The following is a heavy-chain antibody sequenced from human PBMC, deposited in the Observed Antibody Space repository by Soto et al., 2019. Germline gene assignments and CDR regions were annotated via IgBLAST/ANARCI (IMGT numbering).Heavy chain of an antibody. CDR1: GYTFTSYY. CDR3: ARTLDYYDSSGYCFQH. CDR2: INTSGGST. J-gene: IGHJ1*01. V-gene: IGHV1-46*03. D-gene: IGHD3-22*01. Sequence: ASVKVSCKASGYTFTSYYMHWVRQAPGQGLEWMVIINTSGGSTSYAQKFQGRVTMTRDTSTSTVYMELSSLRSEDTAVYYCARTLDYYDSSGYCFQHWGQGTLVTVSS.